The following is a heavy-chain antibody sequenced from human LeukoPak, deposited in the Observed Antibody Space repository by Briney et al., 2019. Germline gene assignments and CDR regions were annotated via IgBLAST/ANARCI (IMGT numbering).Heavy chain of an antibody. CDR2: IKPDGSEK. D-gene: IGHD3-10*01. CDR1: GFTFTNYW. CDR3: ARDYYYGSGSYLK. V-gene: IGHV3-7*01. Sequence: GGSLRLSCAASGFTFTNYWMSWVRQAPGKGLEWVANIKPDGSEKYYVDSVKGGFTISRDNAKNSLYLQMNSLRAEDTAVYYCARDYYYGSGSYLKWGQGTLVTVSS. J-gene: IGHJ4*02.